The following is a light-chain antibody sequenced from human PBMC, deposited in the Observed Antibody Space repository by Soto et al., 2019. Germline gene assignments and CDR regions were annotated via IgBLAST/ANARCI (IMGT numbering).Light chain of an antibody. CDR2: EVS. CDR3: NSYTSNITWV. CDR1: SSDIGGYNY. Sequence: QSALTQPASVSGSPGQSITSSCTGSSSDIGGYNYVSWYQQHPGEAPKLMIYEVSNRPSGVSTRFSGSKSGNTASLTISGLQAEDEADYYCNSYTSNITWVFGGVTKLTVL. J-gene: IGLJ3*02. V-gene: IGLV2-14*01.